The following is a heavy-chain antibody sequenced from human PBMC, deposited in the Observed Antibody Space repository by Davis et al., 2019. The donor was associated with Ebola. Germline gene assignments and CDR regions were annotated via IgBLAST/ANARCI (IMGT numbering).Heavy chain of an antibody. V-gene: IGHV3-23*01. CDR3: AKDNSNIWFDI. CDR2: GTGADT. Sequence: GESLKISCSASGFIFSTYVMSWVRQAPGKGLEWVSTYGTGADTYYADSVKGRFTISRDNSKNTLYLQMNGLRVEDTAIYYCAKDNSNIWFDIWGQGTNVTVSS. J-gene: IGHJ3*02. CDR1: GFIFSTYV. D-gene: IGHD2/OR15-2a*01.